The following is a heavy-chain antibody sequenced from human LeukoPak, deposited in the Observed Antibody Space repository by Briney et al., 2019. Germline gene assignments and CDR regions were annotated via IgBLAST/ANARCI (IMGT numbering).Heavy chain of an antibody. D-gene: IGHD4-11*01. Sequence: GGSLRLSCAASGFTFSSYAMHWVRQAPGKGLEWVAVISYDGSNKYHADSVKGRFTISRDNSKNTLYLQMNSLRAEDTAVYYCARVRPGSNYVDFDYWGQGTLVTVSS. CDR3: ARVRPGSNYVDFDY. CDR1: GFTFSSYA. J-gene: IGHJ4*02. V-gene: IGHV3-30-3*01. CDR2: ISYDGSNK.